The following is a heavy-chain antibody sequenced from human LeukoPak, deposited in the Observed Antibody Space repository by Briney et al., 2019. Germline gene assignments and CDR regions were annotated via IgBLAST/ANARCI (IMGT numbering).Heavy chain of an antibody. V-gene: IGHV4-34*01. CDR2: INHSGST. Sequence: KPSETLSLTXAVYGGSFSGYYWSWIRQPPGKGMEWIGEINHSGSTNYNPSLKSRVTISVDTSKNQFSLKLSSVTAADTAVYYCARRRVVVVAATVPSLKRYWYFDLWGRGTLVTVSS. J-gene: IGHJ2*01. D-gene: IGHD2-15*01. CDR3: ARRRVVVVAATVPSLKRYWYFDL. CDR1: GGSFSGYY.